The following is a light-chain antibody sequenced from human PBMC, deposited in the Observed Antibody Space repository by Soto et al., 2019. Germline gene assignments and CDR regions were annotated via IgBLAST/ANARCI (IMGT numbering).Light chain of an antibody. CDR2: DSY. V-gene: IGKV3-11*01. CDR1: QNVDKF. CDR3: QQRKNWPPIT. J-gene: IGKJ5*01. Sequence: EIELTQSPATLSLSPWETATLSCSASQNVDKFFAWYQQRPGQPHRLLIFDSYNRATGVPVRFSGSGSGTVFTLTIGRLEPEDSAVYYCQQRKNWPPITFGQGTRLEIK.